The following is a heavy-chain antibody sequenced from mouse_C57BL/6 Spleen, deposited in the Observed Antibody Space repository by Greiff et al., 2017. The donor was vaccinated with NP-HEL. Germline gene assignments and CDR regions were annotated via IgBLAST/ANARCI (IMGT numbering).Heavy chain of an antibody. Sequence: EVQLVESGGGLVKPGGSLKLSCAASGFTFSDYGMHWVRQAPEKGLEWVAYISSGSSTIYYADTVKGRFTISRDNAKNTLFLQMTSLRSEDTAMYYCARNYGNYEGAWFAYWGQGTLVTVSA. CDR2: ISSGSSTI. V-gene: IGHV5-17*01. CDR1: GFTFSDYG. D-gene: IGHD2-1*01. CDR3: ARNYGNYEGAWFAY. J-gene: IGHJ3*01.